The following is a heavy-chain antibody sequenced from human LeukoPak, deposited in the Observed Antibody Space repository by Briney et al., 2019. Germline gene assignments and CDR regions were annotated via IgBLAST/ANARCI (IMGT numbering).Heavy chain of an antibody. CDR1: GFTFSSYS. CDR3: ARVRVAVAASDAFDI. D-gene: IGHD6-19*01. J-gene: IGHJ3*02. CDR2: ISSSSSYI. V-gene: IGHV3-21*01. Sequence: GGSLRLSCAASGFTFSSYSMNWVRQAPGKGLEWVSSISSSSSYIYYADSVKGRFTISRDNAKNSLYLQMNSLRAEDTAVYYCARVRVAVAASDAFDIWGQGTMVTVSS.